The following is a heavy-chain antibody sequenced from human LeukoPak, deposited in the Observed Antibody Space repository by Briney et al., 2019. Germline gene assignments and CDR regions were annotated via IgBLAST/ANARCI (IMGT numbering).Heavy chain of an antibody. V-gene: IGHV4-34*01. D-gene: IGHD6-13*01. CDR3: ARRPRIAAAGNNWFDP. J-gene: IGHJ5*02. Sequence: SETLSLTCAVYGGSFSGYYWSWIRQPPGKGLEWIGEINHSGSTNYNPSLKSRVTISVDTSKDQFSLKLSSVTAADTAVYYCARRPRIAAAGNNWFDPWGQGTLVTVSS. CDR2: INHSGST. CDR1: GGSFSGYY.